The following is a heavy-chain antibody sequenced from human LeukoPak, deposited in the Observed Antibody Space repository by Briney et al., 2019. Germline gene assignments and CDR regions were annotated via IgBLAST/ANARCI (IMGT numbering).Heavy chain of an antibody. CDR1: GLTFSNAW. CDR2: IKRKSDGETT. CDR3: TTELAIRPNHY. D-gene: IGHD2-21*01. Sequence: GGSLRLSCAASGLTFSNAWVSWDRQAPGKGLEWVGRIKRKSDGETTDYAAPVKGRFTISRDDSKNTLYLQMNSLKSEDTAVYYCTTELAIRPNHYWGQGTLVTVSS. J-gene: IGHJ4*02. V-gene: IGHV3-15*01.